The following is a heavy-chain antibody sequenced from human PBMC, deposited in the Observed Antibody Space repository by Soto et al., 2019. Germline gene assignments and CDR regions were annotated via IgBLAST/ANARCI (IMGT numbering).Heavy chain of an antibody. CDR3: ARVWGGIGYCSSTSCYMGAFDI. CDR2: IIPIFGTA. D-gene: IGHD2-2*02. CDR1: GGTFSSYA. J-gene: IGHJ3*02. Sequence: SVKVSCKASGGTFSSYAISWVRQAPGQGLEWMGGIIPIFGTANYAQKFQGRVTITADESTSTAYMELSSLRSEDTAVYYCARVWGGIGYCSSTSCYMGAFDIWGQGTMVT. V-gene: IGHV1-69*13.